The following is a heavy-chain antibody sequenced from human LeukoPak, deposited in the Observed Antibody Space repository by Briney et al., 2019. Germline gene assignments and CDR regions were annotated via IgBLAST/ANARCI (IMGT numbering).Heavy chain of an antibody. Sequence: ASVKVSCKASGYTFTGYYMHWVRQAPGQGLEWMGRINPNSGGTNYAQKFQGRVTMTRDTSISTAYMELSRLRSDDTAVYYRARVHPSIAALSPFDYWGQGTLVTVSS. V-gene: IGHV1-2*06. CDR2: INPNSGGT. J-gene: IGHJ4*02. CDR3: ARVHPSIAALSPFDY. D-gene: IGHD6-6*01. CDR1: GYTFTGYY.